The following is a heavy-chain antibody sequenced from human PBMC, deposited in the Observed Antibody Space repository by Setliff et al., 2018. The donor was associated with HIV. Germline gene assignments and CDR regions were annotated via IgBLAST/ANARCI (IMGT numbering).Heavy chain of an antibody. Sequence: SETLSLTCAVSGYAITSGFYWGWIRQPPGKGLEWIGSIYHSGTTNYNSSLKSRVTISVDTSKNQFSLKLSSVTAADTAVYYCARGGYSYGLYWGQGTLVTV. J-gene: IGHJ4*02. CDR1: GYAITSGFY. CDR3: ARGGYSYGLY. V-gene: IGHV4-38-2*01. D-gene: IGHD5-18*01. CDR2: IYHSGTT.